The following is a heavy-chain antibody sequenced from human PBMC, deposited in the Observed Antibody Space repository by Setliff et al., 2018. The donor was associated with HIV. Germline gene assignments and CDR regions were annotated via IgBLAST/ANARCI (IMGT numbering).Heavy chain of an antibody. J-gene: IGHJ6*02. CDR3: SRRGDFFYYAMDV. V-gene: IGHV4-30-2*01. CDR2: IYYNGNA. CDR1: GGSMRSSGYS. Sequence: PSETLSLTCAVSGGSMRSSGYSWTWIRQAPGKGLEWVGYIYYNGNAYYNPSLTSRVTISVDRSKNQFSLKLSSVTAADTAVYYCSRRGDFFYYAMDVWGQGTTVTVSS.